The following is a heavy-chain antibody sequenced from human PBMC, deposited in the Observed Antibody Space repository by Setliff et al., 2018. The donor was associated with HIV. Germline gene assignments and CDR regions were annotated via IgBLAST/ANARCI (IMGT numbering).Heavy chain of an antibody. J-gene: IGHJ3*02. CDR3: ARELTWSAAAFDI. Sequence: GGSLRLSCAASGFTFSSYSMNWVRQAPGKGLEWVSYISSSSSTIYYADSVKGRFTISRDNAKNSLYLQMNSLRAEDTAVYYCARELTWSAAAFDIWGQGTMVTVS. CDR2: ISSSSSTI. D-gene: IGHD3-3*01. CDR1: GFTFSSYS. V-gene: IGHV3-48*01.